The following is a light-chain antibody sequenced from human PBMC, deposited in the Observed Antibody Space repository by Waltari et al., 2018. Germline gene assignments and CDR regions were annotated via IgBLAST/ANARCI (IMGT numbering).Light chain of an antibody. J-gene: IGKJ5*01. CDR2: WAS. CDR1: QTILYNTNNKNY. V-gene: IGKV4-1*01. Sequence: DIVMTQSPDSLAVSLGERATINCKSSQTILYNTNNKNYLAWYQQKPRQPPKLLIYWASTRESWVPDRFSGSGSGTDFTLTISSLQAEDVAVYYCHQYYTTPITFGQGTRLEIK. CDR3: HQYYTTPIT.